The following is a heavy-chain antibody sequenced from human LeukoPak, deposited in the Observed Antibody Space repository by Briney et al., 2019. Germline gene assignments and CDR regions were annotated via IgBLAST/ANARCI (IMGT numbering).Heavy chain of an antibody. CDR2: INHSGST. D-gene: IGHD3-16*02. V-gene: IGHV4-34*01. CDR3: ARGSIFYDYVWGSYRYTGGGYFDY. CDR1: GGSFSGYY. Sequence: SETLSLTCAVYGGSFSGYYWSWIRQPPGKGLEWIGEINHSGSTNYNPSLKSRVTISVDTSKNQFSLKLSSVTAADTAVYYCARGSIFYDYVWGSYRYTGGGYFDYWGQGTLVTVSS. J-gene: IGHJ4*02.